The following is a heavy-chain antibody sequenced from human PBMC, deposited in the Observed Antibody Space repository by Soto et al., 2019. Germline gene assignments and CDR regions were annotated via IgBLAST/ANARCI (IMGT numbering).Heavy chain of an antibody. J-gene: IGHJ6*02. Sequence: ASVKVSCKASGYTFTSYAMHWVRQAPGQRLEWMGWINAGNGNTKYSQKFQGRVTITRDTSASTAYMELGSLRSEDTAVYYCARDWGSGWYYYYYGMDVWGQGTTVTVSS. CDR2: INAGNGNT. D-gene: IGHD6-19*01. V-gene: IGHV1-3*01. CDR1: GYTFTSYA. CDR3: ARDWGSGWYYYYYGMDV.